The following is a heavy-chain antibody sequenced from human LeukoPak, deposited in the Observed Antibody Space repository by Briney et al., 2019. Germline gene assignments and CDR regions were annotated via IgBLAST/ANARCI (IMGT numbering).Heavy chain of an antibody. CDR3: ARSPTRWELLDY. Sequence: ASVKVSCKASGYTFTGYYMHWVRQAPGQGLEWMGWINPNSGGTNYAQKFQGRVTMTRDTSISTAYMELSRLRSDDAAVYYCARSPTRWELLDYWGQGTLVTVSS. V-gene: IGHV1-2*02. J-gene: IGHJ4*02. D-gene: IGHD1-26*01. CDR1: GYTFTGYY. CDR2: INPNSGGT.